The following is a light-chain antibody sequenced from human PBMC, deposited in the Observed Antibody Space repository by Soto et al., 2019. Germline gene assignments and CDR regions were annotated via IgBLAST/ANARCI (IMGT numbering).Light chain of an antibody. CDR2: LGS. CDR3: MQTLQTPMYT. V-gene: IGKV2-28*01. Sequence: DIVMTQSPLSLPVIPGEPASISCRSSQSLLHSNGYNYLDWYLQKPGQSPQLLIYLGSNRASGVPDRFGGSGSGTDFTLKISRVEAEDVGVYYCMQTLQTPMYTFGQGTKLEIK. J-gene: IGKJ2*01. CDR1: QSLLHSNGYNY.